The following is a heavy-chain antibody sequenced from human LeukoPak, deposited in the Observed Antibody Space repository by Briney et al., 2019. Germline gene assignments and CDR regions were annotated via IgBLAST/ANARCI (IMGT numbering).Heavy chain of an antibody. J-gene: IGHJ6*02. CDR2: ISAYNGNT. V-gene: IGHV1-18*01. D-gene: IGHD3-10*01. CDR1: GYTFTTYG. Sequence: ASVKVSCKASGYTFTTYGISWVRLAPGQGLEWMGWISAYNGNTNYAQNFQGRVTMTTDTSTSTAYMELRSLRSDDTAVYYCASESLTVVRGVTYYYYGMDIWGQGTTVTVSS. CDR3: ASESLTVVRGVTYYYYGMDI.